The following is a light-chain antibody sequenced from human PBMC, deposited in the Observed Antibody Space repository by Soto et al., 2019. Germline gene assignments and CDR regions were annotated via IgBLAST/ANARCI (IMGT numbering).Light chain of an antibody. CDR3: QQSYSTLYT. CDR2: AAS. V-gene: IGKV1-39*01. CDR1: QSISSY. J-gene: IGKJ2*01. Sequence: DIQMTQSPSSLSASVGDRVTITCRASQSISSYLNWYQQKPGKAPKLLIYAASSLKSGVPSRFSGSGSGTDFTLTISSLQPEDFATYYCQQSYSTLYTFGQGIKLEIK.